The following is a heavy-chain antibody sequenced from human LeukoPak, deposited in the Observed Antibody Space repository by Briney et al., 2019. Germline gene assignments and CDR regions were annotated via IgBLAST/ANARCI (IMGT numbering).Heavy chain of an antibody. CDR3: ARELELRLGVEVYYYYGMDV. Sequence: PGGSLRLSCAASGFTFSSYAMHWVRQAPGKGLEWVAVISYDGSNKYYADSVKGRFTISRDNSKNTLYLQMNSLRAEDTAVYYCARELELRLGVEVYYYYGMDVWGQGTTVTVPS. CDR1: GFTFSSYA. CDR2: ISYDGSNK. J-gene: IGHJ6*02. D-gene: IGHD1-7*01. V-gene: IGHV3-30-3*01.